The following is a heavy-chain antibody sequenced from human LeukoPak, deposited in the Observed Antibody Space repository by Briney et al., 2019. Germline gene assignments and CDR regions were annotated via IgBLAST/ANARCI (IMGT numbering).Heavy chain of an antibody. CDR1: GYTFTGYY. J-gene: IGHJ3*02. D-gene: IGHD3-10*01. CDR3: ARARNYYGSGSYYNDAFDI. CDR2: INPNSGGT. V-gene: IGHV1-2*02. Sequence: ASVKVSCKASGYTFTGYYMHWVRQAPGQGLEWMGWINPNSGGTNYAQKFQGRVTITTDESTSTAYMELSSLRSEDTAVYYCARARNYYGSGSYYNDAFDIWGQGTMVTVSS.